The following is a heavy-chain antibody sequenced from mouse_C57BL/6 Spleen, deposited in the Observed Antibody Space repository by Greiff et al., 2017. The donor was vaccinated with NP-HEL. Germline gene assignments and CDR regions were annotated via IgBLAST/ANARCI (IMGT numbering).Heavy chain of an antibody. V-gene: IGHV1-64*01. J-gene: IGHJ2*01. CDR1: GYTFTSYW. CDR3: ARRWGWDY. Sequence: VQLQQPGAELVKPGASVKLSCKASGYTFTSYWMHWVKQRPGQGLEWIGMIQPNSGSTNYNEKFTSKATLTVDNSSSTAYMQLSSLTSEDTAVYYCARRWGWDYWGQGTTLTVSS. D-gene: IGHD1-1*02. CDR2: IQPNSGST.